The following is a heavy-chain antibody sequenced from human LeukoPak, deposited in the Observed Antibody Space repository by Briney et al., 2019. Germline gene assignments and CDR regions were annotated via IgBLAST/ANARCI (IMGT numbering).Heavy chain of an antibody. V-gene: IGHV4-39*01. Sequence: TSSETLSLTCTVSGGSISGYYWSWIRQPPGKGLEWIGNIYDSGSTYYNPSLKSRVTISVDTSKNQFSLKLNSVTAADTAVYYCARHYGPWGQGTLVTVSS. CDR2: IYDSGST. CDR3: ARHYGP. CDR1: GGSISGYY. J-gene: IGHJ5*02. D-gene: IGHD3-10*01.